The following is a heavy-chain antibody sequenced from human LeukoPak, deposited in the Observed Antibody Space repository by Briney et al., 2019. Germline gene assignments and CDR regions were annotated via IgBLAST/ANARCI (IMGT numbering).Heavy chain of an antibody. D-gene: IGHD3-22*01. CDR2: ISYDGSNK. CDR3: AKTPSSGSSGYYWFDY. Sequence: GGSLRLSCAASGFTFSSYGMHWVRQAPGKGLEWVAVISYDGSNKYYADSVKGRFTISRDNSKNTLYLQVNSLRAEDTAVYYCAKTPSSGSSGYYWFDYWGQGTLVTVSS. V-gene: IGHV3-30*18. CDR1: GFTFSSYG. J-gene: IGHJ4*02.